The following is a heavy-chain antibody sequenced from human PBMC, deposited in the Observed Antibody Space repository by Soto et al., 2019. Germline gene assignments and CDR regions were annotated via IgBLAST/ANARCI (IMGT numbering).Heavy chain of an antibody. Sequence: ASVKVSCKASGYTFTSYGISWVRQAPGQGLEWMGWISAYNGNTNYAQKLQGRVTMTTDTSTSTAYMELRSLRSDDTAVYYCARVRTLGYCSSTSCYGISPDGYWGQGTLVTVSS. CDR3: ARVRTLGYCSSTSCYGISPDGY. CDR2: ISAYNGNT. V-gene: IGHV1-18*01. CDR1: GYTFTSYG. D-gene: IGHD2-2*01. J-gene: IGHJ4*02.